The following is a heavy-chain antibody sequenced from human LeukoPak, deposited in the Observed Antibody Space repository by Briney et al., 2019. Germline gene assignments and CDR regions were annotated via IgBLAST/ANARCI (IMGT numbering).Heavy chain of an antibody. CDR1: GFTFTTYW. CDR3: ARNRQLWLRHFDY. V-gene: IGHV3-74*01. D-gene: IGHD5-18*01. CDR2: INGDGSSI. J-gene: IGHJ4*02. Sequence: GGSLRLSCAASGFTFTTYWMYWVRQAPAKGLVLVSRINGDGSSIDYVDSVKGRFTISRDNSKNTLYLQMNSLRAEDTAVYYCARNRQLWLRHFDYWGQGTLVTVSS.